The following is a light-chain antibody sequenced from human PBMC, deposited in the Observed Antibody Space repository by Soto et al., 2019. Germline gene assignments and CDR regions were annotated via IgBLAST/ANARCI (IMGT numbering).Light chain of an antibody. J-gene: IGLJ1*01. CDR1: SRDVGGHNY. Sequence: QSVLTQPASVSGSPGQSITISCTGTSRDVGGHNYVSWYQQHPGKAPKLMIYEVSNRPSGVSNRFSGSKSGNTASLSISGLQAEDEADYYCSSYTSSSSYVFGNGTKVTVL. CDR2: EVS. CDR3: SSYTSSSSYV. V-gene: IGLV2-14*01.